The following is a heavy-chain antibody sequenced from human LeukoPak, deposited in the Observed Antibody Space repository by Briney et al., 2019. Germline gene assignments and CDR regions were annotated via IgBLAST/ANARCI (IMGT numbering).Heavy chain of an antibody. CDR1: GFVFNEYA. CDR3: AKDFTGSYYTRFDY. D-gene: IGHD3-3*01. V-gene: IGHV3-9*01. CDR2: INWNNGSM. J-gene: IGHJ4*02. Sequence: GGSLRLSCAASGFVFNEYAMHWVRQAPGKGLEWVSGINWNNGSMEYADSVKGRFSISRDNAKNSLFPQINRLTPENTALYYCAKDFTGSYYTRFDYWGQGILVTVSS.